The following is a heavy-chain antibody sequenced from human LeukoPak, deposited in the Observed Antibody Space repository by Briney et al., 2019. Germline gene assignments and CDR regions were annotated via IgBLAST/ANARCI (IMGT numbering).Heavy chain of an antibody. V-gene: IGHV3-7*04. J-gene: IGHJ4*02. CDR1: GFTFSTYW. CDR3: ARGGSGWSHYLNY. CDR2: IKQGGSET. Sequence: GGSLRLSCVASGFTFSTYWMNWVRQAPGKGLEWVANIKQGGSETYCVDSVKGRFTVSRDNAKNSLYLQMNSLRAEDTAMYYCARGGSGWSHYLNYWGQGTLVTVSS. D-gene: IGHD6-13*01.